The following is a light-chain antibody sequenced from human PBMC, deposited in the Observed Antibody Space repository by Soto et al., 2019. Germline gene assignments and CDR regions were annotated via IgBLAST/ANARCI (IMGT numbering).Light chain of an antibody. Sequence: EIVLTQSPPTLSLSPGERATLSCRASQSVNNDLAWYQQKPGQAPRPLIYDASDRATGIPARFSGSGSGTDFTLTISSLEAEDFAVYYCQQRRIGLTFGGGTKVEIK. CDR2: DAS. CDR3: QQRRIGLT. J-gene: IGKJ4*01. V-gene: IGKV3-11*01. CDR1: QSVNND.